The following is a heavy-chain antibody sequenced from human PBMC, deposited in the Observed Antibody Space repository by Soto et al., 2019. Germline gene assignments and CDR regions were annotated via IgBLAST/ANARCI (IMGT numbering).Heavy chain of an antibody. D-gene: IGHD6-19*01. CDR3: ARDRESGGNYYYYGMDV. CDR1: GGTFSSYA. J-gene: IGHJ6*02. CDR2: IIPIFGTA. Sequence: SVKVSCKASGGTFSSYAISWVRQAPGQGLEWMGGIIPIFGTANYAQKFQGRVTITADESTSTAYMELSSLRSEDTAVYYCARDRESGGNYYYYGMDVWGQGTTVTVSS. V-gene: IGHV1-69*13.